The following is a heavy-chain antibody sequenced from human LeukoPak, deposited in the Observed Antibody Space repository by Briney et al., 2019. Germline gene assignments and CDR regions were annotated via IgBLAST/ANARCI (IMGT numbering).Heavy chain of an antibody. D-gene: IGHD4-23*01. J-gene: IGHJ4*02. V-gene: IGHV3-23*01. CDR2: ISGGDTST. CDR1: GFVFSSYA. Sequence: GGSLRLSCAASGFVFSSYAMNWVRQAPGKGLEWVSTISGGDTSTFYADSVKGRFTISRDNSKNTLYLQMNNLRAEDTAVYYCAKNLNGGNTHSDYWGQGTLVTVSS. CDR3: AKNLNGGNTHSDY.